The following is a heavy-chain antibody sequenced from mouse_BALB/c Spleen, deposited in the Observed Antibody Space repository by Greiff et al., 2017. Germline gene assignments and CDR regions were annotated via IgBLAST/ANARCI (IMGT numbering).Heavy chain of an antibody. V-gene: IGHV5-6-5*01. CDR2: ISSGGST. J-gene: IGHJ3*01. Sequence: EVQRVESGGGLVKPGGSLKLSCAASGFTFSSYAMSWVRQTPEKRLEWVASISSGGSTYYPDSVKGRFTISRDNARNILYLQMSSLRSEDTAMYYCARAAYDYEGTWFAYWGQGTLVTVSA. CDR3: ARAAYDYEGTWFAY. D-gene: IGHD2-4*01. CDR1: GFTFSSYA.